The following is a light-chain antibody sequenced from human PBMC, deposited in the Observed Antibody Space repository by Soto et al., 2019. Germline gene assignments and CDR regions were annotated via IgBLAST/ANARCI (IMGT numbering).Light chain of an antibody. J-gene: IGKJ1*01. CDR2: KAY. CDR1: QSISSW. CDR3: QHYNSYSEA. Sequence: DIQMTQSPSTLSASVGDRVTITVRASQSISSWLAWYQQKPGKARKLLIYKAYTLKSGVTSRFSGSGSGTEFTLTISSLQPDDFATYYCQHYNSYSEAFGQGTKVEIK. V-gene: IGKV1-5*03.